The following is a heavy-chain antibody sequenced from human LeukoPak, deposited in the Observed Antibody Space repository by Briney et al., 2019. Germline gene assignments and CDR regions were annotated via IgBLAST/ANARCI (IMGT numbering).Heavy chain of an antibody. V-gene: IGHV6-1*01. Sequence: QTLSLTYALSGDSVSNSTATWNWLRLSPSRGLEWLGRTFYRSKWYNDYALSVSSRIIVNPDTSMNQFSLQLNSVTPEDTAVYYCAREGWNSKYFDYWGQGTLVTVSS. D-gene: IGHD1-7*01. J-gene: IGHJ4*02. CDR2: TFYRSKWYN. CDR3: AREGWNSKYFDY. CDR1: GDSVSNSTAT.